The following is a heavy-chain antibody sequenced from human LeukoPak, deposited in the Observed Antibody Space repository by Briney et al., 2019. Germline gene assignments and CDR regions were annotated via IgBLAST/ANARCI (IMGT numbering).Heavy chain of an antibody. CDR3: ARDQRGVLPKYYFDY. Sequence: PGGSLRRSCSASGFTFSSYGMHWVRQAPGQELVGLAVIWYDGSNKYYADSVKGRFTIYRDNSKNTLYLQMNSLRAEDTAVYYCARDQRGVLPKYYFDYWGQGTLVTVSS. J-gene: IGHJ4*02. V-gene: IGHV3-33*01. CDR2: IWYDGSNK. D-gene: IGHD3-10*01. CDR1: GFTFSSYG.